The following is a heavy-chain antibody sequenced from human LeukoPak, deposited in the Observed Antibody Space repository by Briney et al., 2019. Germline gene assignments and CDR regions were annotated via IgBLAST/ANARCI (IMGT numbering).Heavy chain of an antibody. CDR3: ARDSYYDSSGYG. V-gene: IGHV4-61*02. J-gene: IGHJ4*02. CDR2: IYTSGST. D-gene: IGHD3-22*01. Sequence: SETLSLTCSVSGGSISSGSYYWSWIRQPAGKGLEWIGRIYTSGSTNYNPSLKSRVTISVDTSKNQFSLKLSSVTAADTAVYYCARDSYYDSSGYGWGQGTLVTVSS. CDR1: GGSISSGSYY.